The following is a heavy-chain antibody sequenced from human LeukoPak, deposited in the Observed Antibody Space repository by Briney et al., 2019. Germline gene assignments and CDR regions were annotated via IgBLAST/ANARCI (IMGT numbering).Heavy chain of an antibody. V-gene: IGHV1-58*02. CDR2: IVVGSGNT. J-gene: IGHJ6*02. Sequence: GTSVKVSCKASGFTFTSSAMQWVRQARGQRLEWIGWIVVGSGNTNYAQKFQERVTITRDMSTSTAYMELSSLRSEDTAVYYCAAERMATIAYGMDVWGQGTTVTVSS. CDR1: GFTFTSSA. CDR3: AAERMATIAYGMDV. D-gene: IGHD5-24*01.